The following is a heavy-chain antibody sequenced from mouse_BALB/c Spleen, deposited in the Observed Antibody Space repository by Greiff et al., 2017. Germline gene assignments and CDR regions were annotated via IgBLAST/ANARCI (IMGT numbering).Heavy chain of an antibody. CDR2: IRNKANGYTT. CDR1: GFTFTDYY. CDR3: ARDMRGNYAMDY. Sequence: EVQLVESGGGLVQPGGSLRLSCATSGFTFTDYYMSWVRQPPGKALEWLGFIRNKANGYTTEYSASVKGRFTISRDNSQSILYLQMNTLRAEDSATYYCARDMRGNYAMDYWGQGTSVTVSS. J-gene: IGHJ4*01. V-gene: IGHV7-3*02.